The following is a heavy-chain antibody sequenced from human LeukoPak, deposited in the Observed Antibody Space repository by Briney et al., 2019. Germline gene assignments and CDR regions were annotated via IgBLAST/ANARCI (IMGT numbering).Heavy chain of an antibody. CDR2: IYYNGST. Sequence: PSETLSLTCTVSGGSISSSGYYWSWIRQPPGKGLEWIGSIYYNGSTYYNPSLKSRVTISVDTSKNQFSLKLSSVTAADTAVYYCATRDTGTVNDYWGQGTLVTVSS. D-gene: IGHD5-18*01. J-gene: IGHJ4*02. CDR3: ATRDTGTVNDY. CDR1: GGSISSSGYY. V-gene: IGHV4-39*01.